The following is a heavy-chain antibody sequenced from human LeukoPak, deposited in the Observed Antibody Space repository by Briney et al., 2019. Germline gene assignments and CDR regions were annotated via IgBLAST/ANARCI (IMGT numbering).Heavy chain of an antibody. J-gene: IGHJ4*02. CDR1: GFAVSNNY. Sequence: PGGSLRLSCAASGFAVSNNYMNWVRQAPGKGLEWVSLIYSGGSTHYADSVKGRFTISRDNSKNTLYLQMNSLRAEDTALYHCAREHSSGFLDYWGQGTLVTVSS. CDR3: AREHSSGFLDY. V-gene: IGHV3-53*01. CDR2: IYSGGST. D-gene: IGHD6-19*01.